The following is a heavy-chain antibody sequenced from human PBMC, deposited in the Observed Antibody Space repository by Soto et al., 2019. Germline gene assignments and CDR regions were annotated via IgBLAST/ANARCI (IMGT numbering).Heavy chain of an antibody. CDR1: GGSISSGDQY. Sequence: PSETLSLTCTVSGGSISSGDQYWTWIRQPPGKGLEWIGYIDYSGSAFYNPSLKSRLIISVDTSMNQFSLKLTSVTAADTAVYYCARDRAHSYESSGRIDYWGRGILVTVSS. J-gene: IGHJ4*02. CDR3: ARDRAHSYESSGRIDY. V-gene: IGHV4-30-4*01. D-gene: IGHD3-22*01. CDR2: IDYSGSA.